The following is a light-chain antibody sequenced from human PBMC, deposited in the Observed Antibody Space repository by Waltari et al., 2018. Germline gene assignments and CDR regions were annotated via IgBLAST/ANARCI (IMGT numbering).Light chain of an antibody. CDR1: KLGDKY. CDR2: ENT. V-gene: IGLV3-1*01. J-gene: IGLJ1*01. CDR3: QTWDSSSYV. Sequence: SYELTQPPSVSVSPGQAVSITCSGQKLGDKYVNWYQQKAGQSPVLVIYENTKRPSGIPVPLSASNSGNTATLTISETQAMDEADYYCQTWDSSSYVFGTGTTVTVL.